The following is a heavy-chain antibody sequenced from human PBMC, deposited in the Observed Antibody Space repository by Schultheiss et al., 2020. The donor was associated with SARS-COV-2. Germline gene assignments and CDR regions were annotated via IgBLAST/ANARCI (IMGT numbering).Heavy chain of an antibody. D-gene: IGHD2-2*01. CDR2: IYYSGST. J-gene: IGHJ5*02. Sequence: SETLSLTCTVSGGSISSGGYYWSWIRQHPGKGLEWIGYIYYSGSTNYNPSLKSRVTMSVDTSKNQFSLKLSSVTAADTAVYYCARDVSGSEGYCSSTSCWGGPWFDPWGQGTLVTVSS. CDR3: ARDVSGSEGYCSSTSCWGGPWFDP. CDR1: GGSISSGGYY. V-gene: IGHV4-61*08.